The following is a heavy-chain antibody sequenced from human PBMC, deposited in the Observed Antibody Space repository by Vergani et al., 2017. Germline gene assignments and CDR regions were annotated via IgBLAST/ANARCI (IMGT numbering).Heavy chain of an antibody. D-gene: IGHD3-10*01. CDR3: TTDPVGEADPDAFDI. V-gene: IGHV3-15*01. CDR2: IKSKTDGGTT. J-gene: IGHJ3*02. Sequence: EVQLVESGGGLVKPGGSLRLSCAASGFTFSNAWMSWVRQAPGKGLEWVGRIKSKTDGGTTDYAAPVKGRFTISRDDSKNTLYLQMNSLKTEDTAVYYCTTDPVGEADPDAFDIWGQGTMVTVSS. CDR1: GFTFSNAW.